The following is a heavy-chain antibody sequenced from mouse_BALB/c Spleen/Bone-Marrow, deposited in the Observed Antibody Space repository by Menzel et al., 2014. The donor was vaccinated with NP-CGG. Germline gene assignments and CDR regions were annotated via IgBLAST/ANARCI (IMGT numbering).Heavy chain of an antibody. D-gene: IGHD1-2*01. J-gene: IGHJ3*01. CDR3: ARHGTTATFFVY. Sequence: VVLEESGGGSGKPAGSLKLSCAASGFAFSSYDMSWVRQTPEKRLEWVAYISSGGGSTYYPDTVKGRFTISRDNAKNTLYLQMSSLKSEDTAMYYCARHGTTATFFVYWGQGPLVTVSA. V-gene: IGHV5-12-1*01. CDR1: GFAFSSYD. CDR2: ISSGGGST.